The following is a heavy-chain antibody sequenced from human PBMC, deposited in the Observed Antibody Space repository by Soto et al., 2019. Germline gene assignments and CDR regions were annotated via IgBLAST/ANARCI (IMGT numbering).Heavy chain of an antibody. CDR1: GGSISSYY. D-gene: IGHD3-22*01. J-gene: IGHJ4*02. CDR2: IYYSGST. V-gene: IGHV4-59*01. CDR3: ASGYYYDSSGYYADY. Sequence: SETLSLTCTVSGGSISSYYWSWIRQPPGKGLEWIGYIYYSGSTNYNPSLKSRVTISVDTSKNQFSLKLSSVTAADTAVYYCASGYYYDSSGYYADYWGQGTLVTVSS.